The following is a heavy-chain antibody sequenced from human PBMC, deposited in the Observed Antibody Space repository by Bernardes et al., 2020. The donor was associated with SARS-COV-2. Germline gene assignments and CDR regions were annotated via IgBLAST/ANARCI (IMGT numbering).Heavy chain of an antibody. CDR3: ARSGTYPDAFDI. J-gene: IGHJ3*02. Sequence: SVKVSCMTSGNTFTSYAVIWVRQAPGQGLECMGGIIPLFGTTNYAQNFQGRVTIAADESTSTVYMELSSLRSEHTAMYYCARSGTYPDAFDIWGQGTMVTVSS. CDR2: IIPLFGTT. CDR1: GNTFTSYA. D-gene: IGHD1-26*01. V-gene: IGHV1-69*13.